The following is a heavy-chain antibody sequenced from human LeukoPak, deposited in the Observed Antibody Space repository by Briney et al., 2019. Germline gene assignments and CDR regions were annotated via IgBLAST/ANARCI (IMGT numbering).Heavy chain of an antibody. CDR2: IYYSGST. CDR3: ARLFEYYDSSGYSRTRGDY. D-gene: IGHD3-22*01. J-gene: IGHJ4*02. Sequence: PSETLSLTCTVSGGSITSAGHYWSWIRQPPGKGLEWIGSIYYSGSTYYNPSLKSRVTISVDTSKNQFSLKLSSVTAADTAVYYCARLFEYYDSSGYSRTRGDYWGQGTLVTVSS. CDR1: GGSITSAGHY. V-gene: IGHV4-39*01.